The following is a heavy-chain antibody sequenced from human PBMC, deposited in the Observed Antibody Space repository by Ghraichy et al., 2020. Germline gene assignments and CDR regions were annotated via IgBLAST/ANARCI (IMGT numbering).Heavy chain of an antibody. D-gene: IGHD6-19*01. Sequence: GGSLRLSCAASGFTFSNAWMSWVRQAPGKGLEWVGRIKSKTDGGTTDYDAPVKGRFTISRDDSKNTLYLQMNSLKTEDTAVYYCTTDRGGSRQWLEFDYWGQGTLVTVSS. V-gene: IGHV3-15*01. J-gene: IGHJ4*02. CDR1: GFTFSNAW. CDR2: IKSKTDGGTT. CDR3: TTDRGGSRQWLEFDY.